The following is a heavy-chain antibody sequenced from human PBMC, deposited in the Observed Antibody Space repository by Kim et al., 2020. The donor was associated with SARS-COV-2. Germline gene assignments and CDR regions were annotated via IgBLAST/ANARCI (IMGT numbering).Heavy chain of an antibody. D-gene: IGHD4-17*01. Sequence: GGSLRLSCAASGFTFSSYAMSWVRQAPGKGLEWVSAISGSGGSTYYADSVKGRFTISRDNSKNTLYLQMNSLRAEDTAVYYCAKDVSQRDHDYGDYGDYYGMDVWGQGTTVTVSS. CDR1: GFTFSSYA. CDR2: ISGSGGST. V-gene: IGHV3-23*01. J-gene: IGHJ6*02. CDR3: AKDVSQRDHDYGDYGDYYGMDV.